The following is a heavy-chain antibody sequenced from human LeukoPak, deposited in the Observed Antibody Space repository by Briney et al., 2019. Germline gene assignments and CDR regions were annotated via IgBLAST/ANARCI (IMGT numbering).Heavy chain of an antibody. CDR2: IWYDGSNK. D-gene: IGHD3-16*01. CDR1: GFTFSSFG. Sequence: PGGSLRLSCAASGFTFSSFGMHWVRQAPGKGLEWVAVIWYDGSNKYYADSVKGRFTISRDNSQNTLYLQGNNLRAEDTAVYYCARDLEGGFDYWGQGTLVTVSS. CDR3: ARDLEGGFDY. V-gene: IGHV3-33*01. J-gene: IGHJ4*02.